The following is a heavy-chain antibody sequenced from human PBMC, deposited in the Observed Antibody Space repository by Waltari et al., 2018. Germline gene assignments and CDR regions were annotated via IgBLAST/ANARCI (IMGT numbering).Heavy chain of an antibody. J-gene: IGHJ4*02. V-gene: IGHV1-69*05. D-gene: IGHD4-4*01. Sequence: QVQLVQSGAEVKKPGSSVKVSCKASGGTFSSYAISWVRQAPGQGLEWMGGFIPIFGTANYAQKFQGRVTITTDESTSTAYMELSSLRSEDTAVYYCATSLYDYSNYFFFDYWGQGTLVTVSS. CDR2: FIPIFGTA. CDR3: ATSLYDYSNYFFFDY. CDR1: GGTFSSYA.